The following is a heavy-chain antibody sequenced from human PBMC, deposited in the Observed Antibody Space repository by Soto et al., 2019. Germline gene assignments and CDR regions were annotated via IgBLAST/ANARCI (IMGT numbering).Heavy chain of an antibody. J-gene: IGHJ6*02. Sequence: GGSLKISCKGSGYSFAGYWISWVRQMPGKGLEWMGRIDPSDSYTKYSPSFQGHVTMSGDKSITTAYLQWSSLKASDTAIYYCARSQPIAAAGYYYYYGLDVWGQGTTVTVSS. CDR3: ARSQPIAAAGYYYYYGLDV. CDR1: GYSFAGYW. CDR2: IDPSDSYT. D-gene: IGHD6-13*01. V-gene: IGHV5-10-1*01.